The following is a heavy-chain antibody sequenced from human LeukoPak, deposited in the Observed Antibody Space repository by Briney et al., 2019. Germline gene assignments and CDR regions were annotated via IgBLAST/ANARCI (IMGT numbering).Heavy chain of an antibody. Sequence: QVQLQESGPGLVKPSQTLSLTCTVSGGSISSLNYHWTWIRQPAGKGLELIGRIYTSGSTNYSLSFKSRVTISIDTSKNQFSLKLSSVTAADTAVYYCARDPGGSGPASWGPGTLVTVSS. CDR1: GGSISSLNYH. J-gene: IGHJ5*02. CDR3: ARDPGGSGPAS. V-gene: IGHV4-61*02. D-gene: IGHD6-19*01. CDR2: IYTSGST.